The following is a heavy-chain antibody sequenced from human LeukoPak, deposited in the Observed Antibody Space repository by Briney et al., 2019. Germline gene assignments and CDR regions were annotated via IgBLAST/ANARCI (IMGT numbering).Heavy chain of an antibody. V-gene: IGHV3-30*04. D-gene: IGHD6-13*01. CDR1: GLTLSRYA. CDR2: ISHDGSNK. J-gene: IGHJ4*02. Sequence: GGSLTLFCAASGLTLSRYAMQWLRQAPGEGVEGVADISHDGSNKYYADSVKGRFPISIDNSKNTLYLQMSSLRAGDTAVCYCARDSQQLVPDYWGQGTLVTVSS. CDR3: ARDSQQLVPDY.